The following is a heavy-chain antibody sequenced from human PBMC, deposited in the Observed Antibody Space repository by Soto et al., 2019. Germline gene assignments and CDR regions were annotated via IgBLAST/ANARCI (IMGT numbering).Heavy chain of an antibody. V-gene: IGHV5-51*01. CDR3: ARRYCSGGDCFLSLSYFDY. J-gene: IGHJ4*02. CDR2: IYPGDSDT. CDR1: GYSFTSYW. Sequence: PGESLKISCTGSGYSFTSYWIGWVRQMPGKGLEWMVIIYPGDSDTRYNPSFQGQVTISADKSSSTAYLQWRSLKASDTAMYYCARRYCSGGDCFLSLSYFDYWGQGTLVTVSS. D-gene: IGHD2-15*01.